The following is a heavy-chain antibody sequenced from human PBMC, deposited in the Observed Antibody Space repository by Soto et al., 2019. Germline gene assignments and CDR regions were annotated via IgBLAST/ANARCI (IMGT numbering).Heavy chain of an antibody. Sequence: PSETLSLTCTVSGGSISSYYWSWIRQPPGKGLEWIGYIYYSGSTNYNPSLKSRVTISVDTSKNQFSLKLSSVTAADTAVYYCARRYGYSFHYWGQGTLVTVSS. CDR2: IYYSGST. CDR3: ARRYGYSFHY. J-gene: IGHJ4*02. D-gene: IGHD1-1*01. CDR1: GGSISSYY. V-gene: IGHV4-59*08.